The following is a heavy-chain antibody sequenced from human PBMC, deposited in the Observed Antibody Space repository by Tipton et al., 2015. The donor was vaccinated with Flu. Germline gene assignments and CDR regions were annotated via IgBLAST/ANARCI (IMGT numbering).Heavy chain of an antibody. J-gene: IGHJ3*02. CDR1: GGSINSHY. D-gene: IGHD2-15*01. V-gene: IGHV4-59*11. Sequence: LRLSCNVSGGSINSHYWNWIRQPPGKGLEWIVYIYSSGSTNYNPSLKSRVTTSVDTSKNQFSLKLSSVTAADTAVYYCARGYCSGGNCYNAFDIWGQGTMVTVSS. CDR3: ARGYCSGGNCYNAFDI. CDR2: IYSSGST.